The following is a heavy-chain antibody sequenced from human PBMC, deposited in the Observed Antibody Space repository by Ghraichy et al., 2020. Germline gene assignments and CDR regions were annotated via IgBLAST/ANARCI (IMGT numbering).Heavy chain of an antibody. J-gene: IGHJ4*02. CDR2: INHSGST. CDR3: ARVWYSSGYYYFDY. V-gene: IGHV4-34*01. Sequence: GSLRLSCAVYGGSFSGYYWSWIRQPPGKGLEWIGEINHSGSTNYNPSLKSRVTISVDTSKNQFSLKLSSVTAADTAVYYCARVWYSSGYYYFDYWGQGTLVTVSS. D-gene: IGHD3-22*01. CDR1: GGSFSGYY.